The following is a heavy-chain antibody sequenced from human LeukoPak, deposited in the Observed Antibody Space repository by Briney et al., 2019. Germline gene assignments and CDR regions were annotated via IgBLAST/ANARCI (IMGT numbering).Heavy chain of an antibody. J-gene: IGHJ6*02. CDR2: INPNSGGT. V-gene: IGHV1-2*06. CDR1: GYTFTGYY. CDR3: ARGGRDILTGYYTDFYYGMDV. Sequence: GASVTVSCKASGYTFTGYYMHWVRQAPGQGLEWMGRINPNSGGTNYAQKFQGRVTMTRDTSISTAYMELSRLRSDDTAVYYCARGGRDILTGYYTDFYYGMDVWGQGTTVTVSS. D-gene: IGHD3-9*01.